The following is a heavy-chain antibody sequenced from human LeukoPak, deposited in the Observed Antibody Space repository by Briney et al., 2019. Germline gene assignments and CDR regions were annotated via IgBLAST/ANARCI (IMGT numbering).Heavy chain of an antibody. J-gene: IGHJ3*02. D-gene: IGHD3-10*01. Sequence: GASVKVSCKASGYTFTGYYMHWVRQAPGQGLEWMGWINPNSGGTNYAQKFQGRVTMTRDTSISTAYMELSRLRSDDTAVSYCACHRDYYGSGSYLAFDIWGQGTMVTVSS. CDR3: ACHRDYYGSGSYLAFDI. CDR1: GYTFTGYY. V-gene: IGHV1-2*02. CDR2: INPNSGGT.